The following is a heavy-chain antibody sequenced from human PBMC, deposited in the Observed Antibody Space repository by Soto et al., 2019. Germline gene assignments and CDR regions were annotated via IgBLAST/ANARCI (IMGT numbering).Heavy chain of an antibody. CDR1: GFTFSSHA. CDR3: AKDKMEQWLVGGYYDY. D-gene: IGHD6-19*01. CDR2: TIGSGGRS. J-gene: IGHJ4*02. V-gene: IGHV3-23*01. Sequence: EVQLLESGGGLVQPGGSLRLSCAASGFTFSSHAMSWVRQAPGKGLEWVSSTIGSGGRSYHTDSVRGRFTISRDNSKNTLYLQMTSLRADDAAIYYCAKDKMEQWLVGGYYDYWGQGALVTVSS.